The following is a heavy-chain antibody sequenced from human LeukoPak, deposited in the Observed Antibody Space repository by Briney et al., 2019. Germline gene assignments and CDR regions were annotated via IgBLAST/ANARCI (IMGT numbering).Heavy chain of an antibody. V-gene: IGHV4-59*01. J-gene: IGHJ3*02. D-gene: IGHD4-23*01. CDR2: IYYSGST. Sequence: PSETLSLTCTVSGGSISSYYWSWIRQPPGKGLEWIGYIYYSGSTNYNPSLKSRVTISVDTSKNQFSLKLSSVTAADTAVYYCASEDGGNSLGAFDIWGQGTMVTVSS. CDR3: ASEDGGNSLGAFDI. CDR1: GGSISSYY.